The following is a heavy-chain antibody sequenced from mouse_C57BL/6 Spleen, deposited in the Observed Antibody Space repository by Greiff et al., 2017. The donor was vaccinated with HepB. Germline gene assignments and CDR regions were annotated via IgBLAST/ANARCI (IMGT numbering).Heavy chain of an antibody. J-gene: IGHJ3*01. CDR1: GYTFTSYW. V-gene: IGHV1-64*01. D-gene: IGHD2-4*01. CDR2: IHPNSGST. Sequence: VQLQQPGAELVKPGASVKLSCKASGYTFTSYWMHWVKQRPGQGLEWIGMIHPNSGSTNYNEKFKSKATLTVDKSSSTAYMQLSSLTSEDSAVYYCARHYDYDGPFAYWGQGTLVTVSA. CDR3: ARHYDYDGPFAY.